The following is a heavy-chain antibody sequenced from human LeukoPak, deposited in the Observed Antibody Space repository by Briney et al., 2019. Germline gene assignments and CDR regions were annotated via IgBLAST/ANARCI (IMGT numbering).Heavy chain of an antibody. D-gene: IGHD6-13*01. CDR3: ARGLKRYSSSWYGY. CDR2: INHSGST. CDR1: SRSFSGYY. Sequence: PSETLSLTCAVYSRSFSGYYWSWIRHPPGKGLEWLGEINHSGSTNYNPSLKSRVTISVETSKNQFSLKLSSVTAADTAVYYCARGLKRYSSSWYGYWGQGTLVTVSS. J-gene: IGHJ4*02. V-gene: IGHV4-34*01.